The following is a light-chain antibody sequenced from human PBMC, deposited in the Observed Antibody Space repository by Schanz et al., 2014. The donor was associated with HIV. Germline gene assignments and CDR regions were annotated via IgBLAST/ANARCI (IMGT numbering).Light chain of an antibody. Sequence: QSALTQPASVSGSPGQSITISCTGPNSDIDFYYSVSWYQQHPDKAPKVVIFEVSKRPSGVSDRFSGSKSGNTASLTISGLQSEDEAFYYCGSFTTSSTWVFGGGTKVTVL. CDR1: NSDIDFYYS. CDR3: GSFTTSSTWV. V-gene: IGLV2-14*01. CDR2: EVS. J-gene: IGLJ3*02.